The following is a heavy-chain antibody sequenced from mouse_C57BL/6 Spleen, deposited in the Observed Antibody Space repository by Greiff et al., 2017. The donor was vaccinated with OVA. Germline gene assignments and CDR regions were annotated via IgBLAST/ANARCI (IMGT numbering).Heavy chain of an antibody. CDR2: IDPSDSYT. CDR1: GYTFTSYW. J-gene: IGHJ3*01. V-gene: IGHV1-69*01. D-gene: IGHD2-3*01. CDR3: ARADGYHLAY. Sequence: QVQLQQPGAELVMPGASVKLSCKASGYTFTSYWMHWVKQRPGQGLEWIGEIDPSDSYTNYNQKFKGKSTLTVDKSSSTAYMQLSSLTSEDSAVYYCARADGYHLAYWGQGTLVTVSA.